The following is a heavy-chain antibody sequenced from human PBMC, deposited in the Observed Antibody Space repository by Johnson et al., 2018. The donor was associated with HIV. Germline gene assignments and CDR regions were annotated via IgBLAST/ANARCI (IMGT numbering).Heavy chain of an antibody. Sequence: VQLVESGGGLIQPGGSLRVSCAPSGFTVINNYMSWVRQAPGKGLEWVSTLYSGGSTYYAASVKGRFTISRDNAKNTLYLQMNSLRAEDTAVDYCARGGGGWEEGALDIWGQGTMVTVSS. CDR2: LYSGGST. J-gene: IGHJ3*02. D-gene: IGHD6-19*01. V-gene: IGHV3-53*01. CDR3: ARGGGGWEEGALDI. CDR1: GFTVINNY.